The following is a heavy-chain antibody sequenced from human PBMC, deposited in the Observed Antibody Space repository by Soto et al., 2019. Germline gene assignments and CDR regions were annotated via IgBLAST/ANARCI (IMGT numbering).Heavy chain of an antibody. V-gene: IGHV3-7*01. J-gene: IGHJ4*02. D-gene: IGHD3-3*02. Sequence: EVQLVESGGGVVQPGGSLRLSCAVSGFTFGNQWMSWVRQAPGKGLEWVANINQDGSAKSHVDSVEGRFTISRDNAKNSLYLQMNSLRGEDTAVYYCARGPFWGQGTLVTVSS. CDR3: ARGPF. CDR2: INQDGSAK. CDR1: GFTFGNQW.